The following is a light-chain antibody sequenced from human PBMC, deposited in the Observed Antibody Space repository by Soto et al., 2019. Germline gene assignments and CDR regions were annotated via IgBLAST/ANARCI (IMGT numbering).Light chain of an antibody. CDR3: QQYHGFSRT. J-gene: IGKJ1*01. CDR1: QSISDS. Sequence: IQMTQSPSTLYASVGYRFTITCRASQSISDSLAWYQQKTGKAPDFLISDVSKLERGVASRFSGSRYGTEFTLTISSMQADDLATYYCQQYHGFSRTFGQGTKVDIK. CDR2: DVS. V-gene: IGKV1-5*01.